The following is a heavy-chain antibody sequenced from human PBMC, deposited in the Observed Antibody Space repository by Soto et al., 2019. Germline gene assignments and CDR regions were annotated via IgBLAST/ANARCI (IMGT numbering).Heavy chain of an antibody. Sequence: QVQLQESGPGLVKPSQTLSLTCTVSGVSIGNGGYYWSWIRQHPVKGLEWIGNVYYDGSTYYNPSLKSRAXXSXDXXRNQFSLKLSSVTDADTAVHYCARVSASDDSYFDHWGQGTLVTVSS. V-gene: IGHV4-31*03. J-gene: IGHJ4*02. CDR1: GVSIGNGGYY. CDR2: VYYDGST. CDR3: ARVSASDDSYFDH. D-gene: IGHD2-21*01.